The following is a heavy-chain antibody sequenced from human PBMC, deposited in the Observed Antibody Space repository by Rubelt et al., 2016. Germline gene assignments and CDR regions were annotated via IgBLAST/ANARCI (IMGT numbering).Heavy chain of an antibody. J-gene: IGHJ5*02. CDR2: IHHSGAT. D-gene: IGHD1-14*01. Sequence: QVQLQESGPGLVKPSETLSLTCTVSGASISNSYWTWIRQPPGKRLEWIGNIHHSGATNYNPSLKRRVTISLDMARDQISLRMTSVTAADTAMYHCARAPGAYNWFDPWGRGTLVTVSS. CDR3: ARAPGAYNWFDP. V-gene: IGHV4-59*01. CDR1: GASISNSY.